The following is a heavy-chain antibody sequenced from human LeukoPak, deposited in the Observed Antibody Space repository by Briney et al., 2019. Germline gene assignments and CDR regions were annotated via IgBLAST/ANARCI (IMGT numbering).Heavy chain of an antibody. CDR1: GFTVNYW. CDR3: AKVFFSGRGWYFGY. D-gene: IGHD6-19*01. Sequence: HPGGSLRLSCAASGFTVNYWMSWVRQAPGKGLEWVSAISGSGGSTYYADSVKGRFTISRDNSKNTLYLQMNSLRAEDTAVYYCAKVFFSGRGWYFGYWGQGTLVTVSS. V-gene: IGHV3-23*01. CDR2: ISGSGGST. J-gene: IGHJ4*02.